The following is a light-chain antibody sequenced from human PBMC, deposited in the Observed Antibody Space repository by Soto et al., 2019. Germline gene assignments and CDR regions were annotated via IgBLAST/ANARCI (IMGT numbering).Light chain of an antibody. CDR3: MQALQTPA. J-gene: IGKJ5*01. V-gene: IGKV2-28*01. CDR2: LGS. CDR1: QSLLHSNGYNY. Sequence: DIVMTQSPLSLPVTPGEPASISCRSSQSLLHSNGYNYLDWYLQKPGQSPQLLIYLGSNRASGVPDRFSRSGSGTDFTLKISRVEAEDVRVYYCMQALQTPAFGQGTRLEIK.